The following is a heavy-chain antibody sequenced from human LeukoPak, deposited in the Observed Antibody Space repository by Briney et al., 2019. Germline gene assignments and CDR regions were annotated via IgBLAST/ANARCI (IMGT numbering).Heavy chain of an antibody. CDR1: GYSISSGYY. D-gene: IGHD6-19*01. V-gene: IGHV4-38-2*02. CDR2: IYHSGST. Sequence: SETLSLTCTVSGYSISSGYYGGWIRQPPGKGLEWIGSIYHSGSTYYNPSLKSRVTISVDTSKNQFSLKLSSVTAADTAVYYCARGGFLLAVAGTGSFDYWGQGTLVTVSS. CDR3: ARGGFLLAVAGTGSFDY. J-gene: IGHJ4*02.